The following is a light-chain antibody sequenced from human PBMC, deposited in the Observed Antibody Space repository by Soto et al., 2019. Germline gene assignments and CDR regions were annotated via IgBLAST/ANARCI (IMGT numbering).Light chain of an antibody. J-gene: IGLJ1*01. CDR1: SSDLGTYIY. V-gene: IGLV2-14*03. Sequence: QSVLTRPASVSGSPRQSSTISCTGTSSDLGTYIYVSWYNPHPAKAPKLLIYDVSNRPSGVSNRFSGSKSGNTASLAISRLQAEDDADYYCSSYTTNRLYVFGTGTKVTVL. CDR2: DVS. CDR3: SSYTTNRLYV.